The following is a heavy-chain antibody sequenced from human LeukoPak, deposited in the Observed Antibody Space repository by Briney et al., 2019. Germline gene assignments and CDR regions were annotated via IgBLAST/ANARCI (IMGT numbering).Heavy chain of an antibody. V-gene: IGHV3-21*01. D-gene: IGHD2-2*02. CDR3: ARGQNIVVVPAAINYMDV. CDR2: ISSSSSYI. J-gene: IGHJ6*03. CDR1: GFTFSRYS. Sequence: PGGSLRLSCAASGFTFSRYSMNWVRQAPGKGLEWVSSISSSSSYIYYADSVQGRFTISRDNAKNSLYLQMNSLRAEDTAVYYCARGQNIVVVPAAINYMDVWGKGTTVTVSS.